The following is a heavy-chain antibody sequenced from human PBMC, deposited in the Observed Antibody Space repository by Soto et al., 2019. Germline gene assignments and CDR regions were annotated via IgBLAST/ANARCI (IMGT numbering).Heavy chain of an antibody. Sequence: QITLKESGPTLVKPTQTLTLTCTFSGFSLSTSGVGVGWIRQPPGKALEWLALIYWDNDKRYSPSLKMSRLTLPNDTSKNQVVLTMTNMAPVDTATFYCVYSPGYSYAPSWGQGALVTVSS. V-gene: IGHV2-5*02. CDR2: IYWDNDK. CDR3: VYSPGYSYAPS. D-gene: IGHD5-18*01. CDR1: GFSLSTSGVG. J-gene: IGHJ5*02.